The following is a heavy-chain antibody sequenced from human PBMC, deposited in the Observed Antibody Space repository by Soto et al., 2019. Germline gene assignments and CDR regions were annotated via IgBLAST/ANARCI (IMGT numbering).Heavy chain of an antibody. Sequence: QVQLVESGGGVVQPGRSLRLSCAASGFTFSSYAMHWVRQAPGKGLEWVAVISYDGSNKYYADSVKGRFTISRDNSKNTLYLQMNSLRAEDTAVYYCATPTIITIRSSGLDYWGQGTLVTVSS. V-gene: IGHV3-30-3*01. CDR3: ATPTIITIRSSGLDY. D-gene: IGHD3-3*01. CDR2: ISYDGSNK. CDR1: GFTFSSYA. J-gene: IGHJ4*02.